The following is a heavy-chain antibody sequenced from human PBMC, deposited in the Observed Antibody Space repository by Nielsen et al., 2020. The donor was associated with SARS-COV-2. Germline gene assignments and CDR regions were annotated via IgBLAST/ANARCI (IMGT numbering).Heavy chain of an antibody. CDR1: GGTFSSYA. D-gene: IGHD3-22*01. J-gene: IGHJ4*02. Sequence: SVKVSCKASGGTFSSYAISWVRQAPGQGLEWTGRIIPILGIANYAQKSQGRVTITADESTSTAYMELSSLRSEDTAVYYCARSGYYYDSSGYYPFDYWGQGTLVTVSS. V-gene: IGHV1-69*04. CDR2: IIPILGIA. CDR3: ARSGYYYDSSGYYPFDY.